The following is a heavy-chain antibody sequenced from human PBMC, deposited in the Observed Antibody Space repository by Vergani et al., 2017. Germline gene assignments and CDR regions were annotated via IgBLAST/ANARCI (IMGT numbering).Heavy chain of an antibody. CDR2: IYHSGST. J-gene: IGHJ4*02. Sequence: QVQLQESGPGLVKPSGTLSLTCGVSGDSISSSNWWSWVRQPPGKGLEWIGEIYHSGSTNYNPSLKSPVTMSIDTSKNQFSLKLNFVTAADTAVYYCARGDSSGWYALDYWGQGTLVTVSS. V-gene: IGHV4-4*02. CDR1: GDSISSSNW. D-gene: IGHD6-19*01. CDR3: ARGDSSGWYALDY.